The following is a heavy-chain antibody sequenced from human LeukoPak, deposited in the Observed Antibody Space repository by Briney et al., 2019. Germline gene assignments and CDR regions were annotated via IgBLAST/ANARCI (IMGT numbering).Heavy chain of an antibody. J-gene: IGHJ4*02. Sequence: GASVKVSCKASGYTFTSYGISWVRQAPGQGLEWMGWISAYNGNTNYAQKLQGRVTMTTDTSTSTAYMELRSLRSDDTAVYYCARVQFCSGGSCYSFDYWGQGTLVTVSS. CDR1: GYTFTSYG. D-gene: IGHD2-15*01. CDR2: ISAYNGNT. V-gene: IGHV1-18*01. CDR3: ARVQFCSGGSCYSFDY.